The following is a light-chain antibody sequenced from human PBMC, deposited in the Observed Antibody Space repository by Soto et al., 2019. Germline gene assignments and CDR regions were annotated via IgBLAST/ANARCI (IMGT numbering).Light chain of an antibody. CDR3: HHYGSS. CDR2: GAS. Sequence: DIVMTQSPVTLSLSPGERTTLSCRASQSVSSKYLAWYQHKPGQAPRLVIYGASSRATGLPDRFSGSGSGTDFTLTISRLEPDDFAFYYCHHYGSSFGGGTKVDI. V-gene: IGKV3-20*01. CDR1: QSVSSKY. J-gene: IGKJ4*01.